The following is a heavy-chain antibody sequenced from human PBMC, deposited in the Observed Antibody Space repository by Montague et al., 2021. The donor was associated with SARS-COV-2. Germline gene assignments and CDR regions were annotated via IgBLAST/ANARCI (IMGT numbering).Heavy chain of an antibody. CDR1: GGSFSGYY. J-gene: IGHJ4*02. CDR2: INHSGST. CDR3: ARGLAELRYFDWYHYYFAC. V-gene: IGHV4-34*01. Sequence: SETLSLTCAVYGGSFSGYYWSWIRQPPGKGLEWIGEINHSGSTNYNPSLKSRVTISVDTSKNQFSLKLSSVTAADTAVYYCARGLAELRYFDWYHYYFACWGQGTLVTVSS. D-gene: IGHD3-9*01.